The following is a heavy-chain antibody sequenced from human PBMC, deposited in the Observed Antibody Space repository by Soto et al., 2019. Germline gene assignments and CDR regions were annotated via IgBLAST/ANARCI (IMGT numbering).Heavy chain of an antibody. J-gene: IGHJ1*01. CDR3: ATDRTYYYDSSGYYFY. Sequence: ASVKVSCKASGGTFSSYAISWVRQAPGQGLEWMGGIIPIFGTANYAQKFQGRVTITADESTSTAYMELSSLRSEDTAVYYCATDRTYYYDSSGYYFYWGQGTLVTVSS. CDR1: GGTFSSYA. D-gene: IGHD3-22*01. CDR2: IIPIFGTA. V-gene: IGHV1-69*13.